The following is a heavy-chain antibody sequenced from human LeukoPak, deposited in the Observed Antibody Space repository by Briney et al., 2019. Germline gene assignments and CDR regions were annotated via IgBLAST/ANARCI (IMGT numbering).Heavy chain of an antibody. J-gene: IGHJ4*02. D-gene: IGHD5-24*01. V-gene: IGHV3-30*03. CDR1: GFTFSCYS. CDR2: ISYDGSNK. Sequence: PGGSLRLSCAASGFTFSCYSMNWVRQAPGKGLEWVAVISYDGSNKYYADSVKGRFTISRDNSKNTLYLQMNSLRAEDTAVYYCAREHGYINFDYWGQGTLVTVSS. CDR3: AREHGYINFDY.